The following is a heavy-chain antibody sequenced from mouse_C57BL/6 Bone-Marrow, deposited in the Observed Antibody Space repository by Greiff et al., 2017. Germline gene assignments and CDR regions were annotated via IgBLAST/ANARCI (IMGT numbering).Heavy chain of an antibody. CDR2: ISNLAYSI. Sequence: EVKLVESGGGLVQPGGSLKLSCAASGFTFSDYGMAWVRQAPRKGPEWVAFISNLAYSIYYADTVTGRFTISRENAKNTLYLEMSSLRSEDTAMYYCARREGYDYDGYAMDYWGQGTSVTVSS. CDR1: GFTFSDYG. V-gene: IGHV5-15*01. J-gene: IGHJ4*01. CDR3: ARREGYDYDGYAMDY. D-gene: IGHD2-4*01.